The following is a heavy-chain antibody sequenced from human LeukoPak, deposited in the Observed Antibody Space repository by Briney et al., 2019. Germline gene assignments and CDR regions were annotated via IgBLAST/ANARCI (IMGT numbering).Heavy chain of an antibody. V-gene: IGHV3-43*02. CDR1: GFTFYDYA. CDR3: AKDRDGDYRDWYFDL. D-gene: IGHD4-17*01. CDR2: ISGDGGST. J-gene: IGHJ2*01. Sequence: GGSLRLSCAASGFTFYDYAMHWLRHAPGKALQWVSLISGDGGSTYYADSVKGRFTISRDNSKISLYLQMNSLRTEDTAVYYCAKDRDGDYRDWYFDLWGRGTLVTVSS.